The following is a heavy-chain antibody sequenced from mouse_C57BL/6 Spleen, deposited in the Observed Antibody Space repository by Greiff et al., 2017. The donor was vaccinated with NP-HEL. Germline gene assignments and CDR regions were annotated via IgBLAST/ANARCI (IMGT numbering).Heavy chain of an antibody. Sequence: EVKVVESGGGLVQPKGSLKLSCAASGFSFNTYAMNWVRQAPGKGLEWVARIRSKSNNYATYYADSVKDRFTISRDDSESMLYLQMNNLKTEDTAMYYCVRHYDPYAMDYWGQGTSVTVSS. CDR2: IRSKSNNYAT. J-gene: IGHJ4*01. CDR1: GFSFNTYA. V-gene: IGHV10-1*01. D-gene: IGHD2-3*01. CDR3: VRHYDPYAMDY.